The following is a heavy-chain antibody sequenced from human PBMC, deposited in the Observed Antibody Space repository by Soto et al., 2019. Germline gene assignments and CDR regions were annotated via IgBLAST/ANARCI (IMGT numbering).Heavy chain of an antibody. Sequence: GGSLRLSCAASGFTFSSYAMIWVRQAPGKGLEWVSAISGSGGSTYYADSVKGRFTISRDNYKNTLYLQMNSLRAEDTAVYYCAKKQEEGSSGWYPLGYWGQGTLVTVSS. V-gene: IGHV3-23*01. J-gene: IGHJ4*02. CDR3: AKKQEEGSSGWYPLGY. CDR2: ISGSGGST. D-gene: IGHD6-19*01. CDR1: GFTFSSYA.